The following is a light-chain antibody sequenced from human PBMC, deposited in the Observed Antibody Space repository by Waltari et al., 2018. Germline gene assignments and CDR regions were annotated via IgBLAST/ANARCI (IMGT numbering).Light chain of an antibody. Sequence: DIVMTQSPDSLAVSLGERATINCRSSQSILDNSNNKHNLTWYHQKPGQAPKLLIYWASTREAGVPARFSGSGSGTHFTLTISSLQAEDVAVYYCQQHYSSPLTFGGGTKVEL. CDR2: WAS. V-gene: IGKV4-1*01. J-gene: IGKJ4*01. CDR3: QQHYSSPLT. CDR1: QSILDNSNNKHN.